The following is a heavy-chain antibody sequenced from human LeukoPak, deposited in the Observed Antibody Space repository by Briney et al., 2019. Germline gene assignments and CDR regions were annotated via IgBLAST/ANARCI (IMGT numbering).Heavy chain of an antibody. J-gene: IGHJ5*02. Sequence: GASVKVSCKASGGTFSSYAISWVRQAPGQGLEWMGGIIPIFGTANYAQKFQGRVTITADESTSTAYMELSSLRSEDTAVYYCASLAPVVPAAMLGWFDPWGQGTLVTVSS. D-gene: IGHD2-2*01. CDR3: ASLAPVVPAAMLGWFDP. CDR2: IIPIFGTA. CDR1: GGTFSSYA. V-gene: IGHV1-69*13.